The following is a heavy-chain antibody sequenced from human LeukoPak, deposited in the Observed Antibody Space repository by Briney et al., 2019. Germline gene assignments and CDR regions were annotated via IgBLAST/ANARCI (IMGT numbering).Heavy chain of an antibody. D-gene: IGHD2-2*01. CDR2: IYSGGST. Sequence: GGSLRLSCAASGFTVSSNYMSWVRQAPGKGLEWVSVIYSGGSTYYADSVKGRFTISRDNSKNTLYLQMNSLRAEDTAVYYCARAVPAARGGRWFDPWGQGTLVTVSS. V-gene: IGHV3-53*01. CDR3: ARAVPAARGGRWFDP. J-gene: IGHJ5*02. CDR1: GFTVSSNY.